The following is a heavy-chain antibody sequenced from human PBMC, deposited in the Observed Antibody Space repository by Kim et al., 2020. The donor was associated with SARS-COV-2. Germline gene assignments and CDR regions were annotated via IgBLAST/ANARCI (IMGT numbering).Heavy chain of an antibody. CDR3: TTGVVGREWELLRLNY. D-gene: IGHD1-26*01. CDR2: IKSKTDGGTT. J-gene: IGHJ4*02. V-gene: IGHV3-15*01. Sequence: GGSLRLSCAASGFTFSNAWMSWVRQAPGKGLEWVARIKSKTDGGTTDYAAPVKGRFTISRDDSRNMLFLQMNSLRTEDTAVYYCTTGVVGREWELLRLNYWGQGTLVSVSS. CDR1: GFTFSNAW.